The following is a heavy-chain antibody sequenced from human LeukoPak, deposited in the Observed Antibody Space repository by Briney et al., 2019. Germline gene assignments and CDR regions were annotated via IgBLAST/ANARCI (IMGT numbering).Heavy chain of an antibody. J-gene: IGHJ3*02. CDR1: GYTFTGYY. V-gene: IGHV1-2*02. CDR2: INPNSGGT. CDR3: ARDPRGYSSGWYSGAFDI. D-gene: IGHD6-19*01. Sequence: ASVKVSCKASGYTFTGYYMRWVRQAPGQGLEWMGWINPNSGGTNYAQKFQGRVTMTRDTSISTAYMELSRLRSDDTAVYYCARDPRGYSSGWYSGAFDIWGQGTMVTVSS.